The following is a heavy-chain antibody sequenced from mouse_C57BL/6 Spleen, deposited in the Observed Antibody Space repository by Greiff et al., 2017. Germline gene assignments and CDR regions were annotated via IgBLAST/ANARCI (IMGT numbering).Heavy chain of an antibody. CDR2: ISDGGSYI. CDR3: ARDNDSNFDSMDY. Sequence: DVKLVESGGGLVKPGGSLKLSCAASGFTFSGYAMSWVRQTPEKRLEWVATISDGGSYIYYPGNVKGRFTISRDNAKNNLYLQMSHLKSEYTAMYSCARDNDSNFDSMDYWCQGTSLTVSS. V-gene: IGHV5-4*01. D-gene: IGHD2-5*01. J-gene: IGHJ4*01. CDR1: GFTFSGYA.